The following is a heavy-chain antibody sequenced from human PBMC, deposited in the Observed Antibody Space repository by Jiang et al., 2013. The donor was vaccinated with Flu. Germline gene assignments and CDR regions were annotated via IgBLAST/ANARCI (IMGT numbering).Heavy chain of an antibody. CDR2: IRSRAYDGTT. V-gene: IGHV3-49*04. CDR3: ARSSYPRYNWFRPR. J-gene: IGHJ5*02. Sequence: VQLVESGGGLVQPGRSLRLSCTASGFTFGDYAMTWVRQAPGKGLEWVGFIRSRAYDGTTHYAASVKGRFTISRDDSESIAYLQLNSLKTEDTAVYYCARSSYPRYNWFRPRGAREPWSTVSS. D-gene: IGHD6-13*01. CDR1: GFTFGDYA.